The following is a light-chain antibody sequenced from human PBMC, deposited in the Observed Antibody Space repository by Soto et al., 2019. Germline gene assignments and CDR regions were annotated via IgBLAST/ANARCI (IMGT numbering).Light chain of an antibody. Sequence: EIVLTQSPGTLSLSPGERATLSCRASQSVGSKSLAWYQQKSGQAPRLVVYGASSRATGIPDRFSGSGSGTDFTLTINSLQPEDFATYYCQQAYSFPITFGQGTRLEIK. J-gene: IGKJ5*01. CDR1: QSVGSKS. V-gene: IGKV3-20*01. CDR3: QQAYSFPIT. CDR2: GAS.